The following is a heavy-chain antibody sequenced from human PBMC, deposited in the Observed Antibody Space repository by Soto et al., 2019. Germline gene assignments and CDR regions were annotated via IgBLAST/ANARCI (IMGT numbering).Heavy chain of an antibody. D-gene: IGHD3-10*01. CDR2: INPNSGGT. CDR1: GYTFTGYY. J-gene: IGHJ6*02. Sequence: QVLLVQSGAEVKKPGASVKVSCKASGYTFTGYYMHWVRQAPGQGLEWMGWINPNSGGTNYAQKFQGWVTMTRDTSISTAYMELSRLRSDDTAVYYCARDSAVRGVINYYGMDVWGQGTTVTVSS. V-gene: IGHV1-2*04. CDR3: ARDSAVRGVINYYGMDV.